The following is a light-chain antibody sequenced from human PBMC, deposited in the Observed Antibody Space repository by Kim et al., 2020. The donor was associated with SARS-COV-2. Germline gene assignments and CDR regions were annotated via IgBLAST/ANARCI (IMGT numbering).Light chain of an antibody. CDR3: QAWDSTTVV. Sequence: SYELTQPPSVSVSLGQTASITCSGDKLGSKYVCWYQQRPGQSPLLVIYEDDKRPSGIPERFSGSNSGDTATLTISGTQSLDEADYYCQAWDSTTVVFGGG. CDR1: KLGSKY. J-gene: IGLJ2*01. V-gene: IGLV3-1*01. CDR2: EDD.